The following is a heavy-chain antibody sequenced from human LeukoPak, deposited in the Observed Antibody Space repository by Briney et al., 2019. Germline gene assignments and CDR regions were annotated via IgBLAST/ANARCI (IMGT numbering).Heavy chain of an antibody. J-gene: IGHJ6*02. CDR1: GFTFSSYA. V-gene: IGHV3-23*01. Sequence: GRSLRLSCAASGFTFSSYAMSWVRQAPGKGLEWVSAISGSGGSTYYADSVKGRFTISRDNSKNTLYLQMNSLRAEDTAVYYCAATYYYGSGSLLQGYYGMDVWGQGTTVTVSS. CDR2: ISGSGGST. D-gene: IGHD3-10*01. CDR3: AATYYYGSGSLLQGYYGMDV.